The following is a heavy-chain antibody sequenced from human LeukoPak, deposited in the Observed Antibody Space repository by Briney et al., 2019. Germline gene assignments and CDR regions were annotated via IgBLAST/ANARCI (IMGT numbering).Heavy chain of an antibody. V-gene: IGHV4-59*01. CDR2: ISYSGNT. D-gene: IGHD3-22*01. CDR3: ARGIGNSRGTRFDP. CDR1: GGSISSYY. J-gene: IGHJ5*02. Sequence: SETLSLTCTVSGGSISSYYWSWIRQPPGKGLEWIGYISYSGNTNYNPSLKSRVTISLDTSKNQFSLNLNSLTAADTAVYYCARGIGNSRGTRFDPWGQGTLVTVSS.